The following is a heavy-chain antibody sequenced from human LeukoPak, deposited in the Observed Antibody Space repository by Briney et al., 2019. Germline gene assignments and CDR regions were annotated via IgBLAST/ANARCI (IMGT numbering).Heavy chain of an antibody. CDR2: ISSSGSTI. Sequence: GGSLRLSCAASGFTFSSYEMNWVRQAPGKGLEWVSYISSSGSTIYYADSVKGRFTISRDNAKNSLYLQMNSLRAEDTAVYYCARDLTYYGSGSYYRHWGQGTLVTVSS. CDR1: GFTFSSYE. CDR3: ARDLTYYGSGSYYRH. D-gene: IGHD3-10*01. V-gene: IGHV3-48*03. J-gene: IGHJ4*02.